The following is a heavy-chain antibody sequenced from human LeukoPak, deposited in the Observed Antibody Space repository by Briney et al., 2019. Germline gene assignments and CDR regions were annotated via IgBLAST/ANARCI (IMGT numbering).Heavy chain of an antibody. J-gene: IGHJ3*02. Sequence: GGSLRLSCAASGFTFSSYGMSWVRQAPGKGLEWVSAISGSGGSTYYADSVKGRFTISRDNSKNTLYLQMNSLRAEDTAVYYCTTEIACSHLEQIPAAGDAFDIWGQGTMVTVSS. CDR2: ISGSGGST. D-gene: IGHD6-13*01. V-gene: IGHV3-23*01. CDR3: TTEIACSHLEQIPAAGDAFDI. CDR1: GFTFSSYG.